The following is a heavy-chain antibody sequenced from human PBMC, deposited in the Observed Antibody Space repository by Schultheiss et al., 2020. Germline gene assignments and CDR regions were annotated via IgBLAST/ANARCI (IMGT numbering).Heavy chain of an antibody. Sequence: GVLKISCAASGFIFSDYYMSWIRQAPGKGLEWVSAISGSGGSTYYADSVKGRFTISRDNSKNTLYLQMNSLRAEDTAVYYCAKDPGGVVRDYWGQGTLVTVSS. CDR2: ISGSGGST. CDR3: AKDPGGVVRDY. V-gene: IGHV3-23*01. D-gene: IGHD3-3*01. CDR1: GFIFSDYY. J-gene: IGHJ4*02.